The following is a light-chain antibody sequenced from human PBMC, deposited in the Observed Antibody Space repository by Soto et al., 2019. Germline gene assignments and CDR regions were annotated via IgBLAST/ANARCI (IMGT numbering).Light chain of an antibody. CDR1: SGQNSYA. CDR2: VNSDGSH. V-gene: IGLV4-69*01. Sequence: QLVLTQSPSASASLGASVKLTCTLSSGQNSYAIAWHQQQPEKGPRYLMKVNSDGSHSKGDGIPDRFSGSSSGAERYLTISSLQSEDEADYYCQTWGTGIQVFGGGTKLTVL. CDR3: QTWGTGIQV. J-gene: IGLJ3*02.